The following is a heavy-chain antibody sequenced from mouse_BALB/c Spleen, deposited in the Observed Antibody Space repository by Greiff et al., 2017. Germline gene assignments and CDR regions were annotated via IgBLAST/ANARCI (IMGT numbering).Heavy chain of an antibody. J-gene: IGHJ4*01. V-gene: IGHV14-3*02. Sequence: VQLQQSGAELVKPGASVKLSCTASGFNIKDTYMHWVKQRPEQGLEWIGRIDPANGNTKYDPKFQGKATITADTSSNTAYLQLSSLTSEDTAVYYCARSDNYYAMDYWGQGTSGTVSS. CDR1: GFNIKDTY. CDR3: ARSDNYYAMDY. CDR2: IDPANGNT.